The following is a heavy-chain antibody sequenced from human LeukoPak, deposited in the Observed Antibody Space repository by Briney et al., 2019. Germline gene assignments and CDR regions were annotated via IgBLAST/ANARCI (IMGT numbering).Heavy chain of an antibody. D-gene: IGHD3-9*01. Sequence: GASVKVSCKASGYTFTSYGISWVRQAPGQGLEWMGWISAYNGNTNYAQKLQGRVTMTTDTSTSTAYMELRSLRSDDTAVYYCARVHYDILTDYLEGRFDDYWGQGTLVTVSS. V-gene: IGHV1-18*01. CDR3: ARVHYDILTDYLEGRFDDY. CDR2: ISAYNGNT. J-gene: IGHJ4*02. CDR1: GYTFTSYG.